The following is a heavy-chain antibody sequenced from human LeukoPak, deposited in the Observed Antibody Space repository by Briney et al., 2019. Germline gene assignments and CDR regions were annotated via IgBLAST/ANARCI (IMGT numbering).Heavy chain of an antibody. V-gene: IGHV3-53*01. CDR3: ARDPGYYYDSSGSPAEDY. Sequence: PGGSLRLSCAASGFTVSSNYMSWVRQAPGKGLEWVSVIYRGGSTYYADSVKGRFTISRDNSKNTLYLQMNSLRAEDTAVYYCARDPGYYYDSSGSPAEDYWGQGTLVTVSS. J-gene: IGHJ4*02. D-gene: IGHD3-22*01. CDR2: IYRGGST. CDR1: GFTVSSNY.